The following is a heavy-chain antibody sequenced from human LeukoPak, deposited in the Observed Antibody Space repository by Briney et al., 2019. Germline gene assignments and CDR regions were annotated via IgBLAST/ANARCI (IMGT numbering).Heavy chain of an antibody. CDR3: AKGGPEASAGLSWFDP. J-gene: IGHJ5*02. V-gene: IGHV4-59*01. Sequence: SETLSLTCTVSGGTINNYYWYWMRQPPGKGLELIAYSYYSGNANYNPSLESRVTISVDTSMNQFSLKLTSVTAADTAVYYCAKGGPEASAGLSWFDPWGQGTLVAVSS. CDR1: GGTINNYY. CDR2: SYYSGNA. D-gene: IGHD1-14*01.